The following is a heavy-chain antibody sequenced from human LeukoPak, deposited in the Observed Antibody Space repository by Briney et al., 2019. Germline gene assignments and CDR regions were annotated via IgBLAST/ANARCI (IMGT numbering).Heavy chain of an antibody. D-gene: IGHD4-17*01. J-gene: IGHJ4*02. CDR2: IYYSGST. CDR1: GGSISSGSDY. V-gene: IGHV4-31*03. Sequence: SETLSLTCTVSGGSISSGSDYWGWIRQPPGKGLEWIGYIYYSGSTYYNPSLKSRVTISVDTSKNQFSLKLSSVTAADTAVYYCASFDYGDYGDYWGQGTLVTVSS. CDR3: ASFDYGDYGDY.